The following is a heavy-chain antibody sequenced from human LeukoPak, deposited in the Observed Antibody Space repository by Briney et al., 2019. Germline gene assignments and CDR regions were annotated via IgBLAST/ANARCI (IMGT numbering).Heavy chain of an antibody. CDR2: ISDSGGST. J-gene: IGHJ4*02. V-gene: IGHV3-23*01. D-gene: IGHD3-10*01. Sequence: GGSLRLSCAASGFTFSISAMSWVRQAPGKGLEWVSGISDSGGSTFYADSVKGRFTISRDNSKNILYLQMNSLRADDTAVYYCARHLLWFGELSGGFDYWGQGTLVTVSS. CDR3: ARHLLWFGELSGGFDY. CDR1: GFTFSISA.